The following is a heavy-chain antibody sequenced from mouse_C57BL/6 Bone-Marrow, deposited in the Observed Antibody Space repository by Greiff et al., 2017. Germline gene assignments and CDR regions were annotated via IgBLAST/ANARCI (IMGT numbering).Heavy chain of an antibody. V-gene: IGHV5-4*01. D-gene: IGHD2-4*01. Sequence: VQLQQSGGGLVKPGGSLKLSCAASGFTFSSYAMSWVRQTPEKRLEWVATISDGGSYTYYPDNVKGRFTISRDNAKNNLYLQMSHLKSEDTAMYYCASSTMINYFDYWGQGTTLTVSS. CDR1: GFTFSSYA. J-gene: IGHJ2*01. CDR2: ISDGGSYT. CDR3: ASSTMINYFDY.